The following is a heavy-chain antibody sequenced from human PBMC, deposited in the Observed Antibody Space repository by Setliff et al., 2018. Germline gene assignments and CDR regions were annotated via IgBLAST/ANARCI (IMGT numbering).Heavy chain of an antibody. V-gene: IGHV4-31*03. Sequence: PSETLSLTCTVSGGSISSGGYYWSWIRQHPGKGLEWIGYIYYSGSTYYNPSLTSRVTISVDTSKNQFSLKLSSVTAADTAVYYCARDTEDCSGGSCYPNNWFDPWGQGTLVTVS. CDR1: GGSISSGGYY. CDR2: IYYSGST. J-gene: IGHJ5*02. CDR3: ARDTEDCSGGSCYPNNWFDP. D-gene: IGHD2-15*01.